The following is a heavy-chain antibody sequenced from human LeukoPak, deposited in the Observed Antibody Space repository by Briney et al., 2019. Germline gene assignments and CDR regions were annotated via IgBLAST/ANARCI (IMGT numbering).Heavy chain of an antibody. CDR2: MNHDGSEK. CDR3: ARDPRIAARPLFDY. J-gene: IGHJ4*02. Sequence: GGCLRLSCAASGFTFSTYSMSWVRQAQGKGLEWVANMNHDGSEKYYLDSVKGRFTISRDNAKNSLFLQMNSLRAEDTAVYYCARDPRIAARPLFDYWGQGTLVTVSA. D-gene: IGHD6-6*01. CDR1: GFTFSTYS. V-gene: IGHV3-7*01.